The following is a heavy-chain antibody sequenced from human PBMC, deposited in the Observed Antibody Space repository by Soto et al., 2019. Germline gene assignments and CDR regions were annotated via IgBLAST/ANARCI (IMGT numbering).Heavy chain of an antibody. CDR2: IYYSGST. CDR1: GGSISSSSYY. J-gene: IGHJ4*02. D-gene: IGHD3-3*01. Sequence: SETLSLTCTVSGGSISSSSYYWGWIRQPPGKGLEWIGNIYYSGSTYYNPSLKSRVTISVDTSKNQFSLKLSSVTAADTAVYYCARGSVSAGVVVYFDYWGQGTTVTVSS. V-gene: IGHV4-39*07. CDR3: ARGSVSAGVVVYFDY.